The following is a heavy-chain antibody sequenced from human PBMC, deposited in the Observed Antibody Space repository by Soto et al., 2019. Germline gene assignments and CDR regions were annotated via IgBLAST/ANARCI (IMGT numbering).Heavy chain of an antibody. Sequence: GASVKVSCKASGYTFTSYGISWVRQAPGQGLEWMGWISAYNGNTNYAQKLQGRVTVTTDTSTSTAYMELRSLRSDDTAVYYCATGPPEYYDFWSGYRPRYFDYWGQGTLVTVSS. CDR1: GYTFTSYG. J-gene: IGHJ4*02. D-gene: IGHD3-3*01. CDR3: ATGPPEYYDFWSGYRPRYFDY. CDR2: ISAYNGNT. V-gene: IGHV1-18*01.